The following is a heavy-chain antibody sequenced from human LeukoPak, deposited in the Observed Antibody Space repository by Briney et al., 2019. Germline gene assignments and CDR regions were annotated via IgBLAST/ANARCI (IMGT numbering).Heavy chain of an antibody. CDR2: INHSGST. Sequence: SETLPLTCAVYGGSFSGYYWSWIRQPPGKGLEWIGEINHSGSTNYNPSLKSRVTISVDTSKNQFSLKLSSVTAADTAVYYCARGSVRGVILVAFDIWGQGTMVTVSS. CDR3: ARGSVRGVILVAFDI. D-gene: IGHD3-10*02. J-gene: IGHJ3*02. V-gene: IGHV4-34*01. CDR1: GGSFSGYY.